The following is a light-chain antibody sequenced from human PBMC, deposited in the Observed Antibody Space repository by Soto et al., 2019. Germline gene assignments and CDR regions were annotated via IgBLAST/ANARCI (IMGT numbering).Light chain of an antibody. V-gene: IGKV3-11*01. CDR1: QSVSGY. CDR2: DAS. J-gene: IGKJ1*01. CDR3: QQRSKWRT. Sequence: EIVLTQSPATLSLSPGERATLSCRASQSVSGYLAWYQQKPGQAPRLLIYDASKRATGIPARFSGSGFGTDFTITISSLEPEDFAVYYCQQRSKWRTFGQGTKVEIK.